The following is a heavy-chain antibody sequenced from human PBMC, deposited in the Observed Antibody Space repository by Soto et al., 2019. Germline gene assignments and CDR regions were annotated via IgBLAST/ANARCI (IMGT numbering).Heavy chain of an antibody. CDR2: IYYSGST. CDR3: AILEYYYGSGSYSFDY. J-gene: IGHJ4*02. V-gene: IGHV4-39*01. D-gene: IGHD3-10*01. Sequence: SETLSLTCTVSGGSISSSSYYWGWIRQPPGKGLEWIGSIYYSGSTYYNPSLKSRVTISVDTSKNQFSLKLGSVTAADTAVYYCAILEYYYGSGSYSFDYWGQGTLVTVSS. CDR1: GGSISSSSYY.